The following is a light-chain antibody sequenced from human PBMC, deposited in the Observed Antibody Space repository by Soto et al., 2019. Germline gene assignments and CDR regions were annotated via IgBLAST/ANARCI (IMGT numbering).Light chain of an antibody. J-gene: IGKJ2*01. CDR3: QQYGSSRNT. V-gene: IGKV3-20*01. Sequence: ENVLTQSPGTLSLSPGERATLSCRASQSVTSSYLAWYQQKPGQAPRLLIYSASSRATGVPDRFSGSGSATDFTLTISRVEPEDFAVYYCQQYGSSRNTFGPGTKVDIK. CDR1: QSVTSSY. CDR2: SAS.